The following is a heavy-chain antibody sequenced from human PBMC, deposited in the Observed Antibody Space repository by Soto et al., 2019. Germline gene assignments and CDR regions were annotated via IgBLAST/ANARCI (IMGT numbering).Heavy chain of an antibody. J-gene: IGHJ4*02. D-gene: IGHD2-21*01. CDR1: GGSISSSSYY. V-gene: IGHV4-39*01. Sequence: SETLSLTCTVSGGSISSSSYYWGWIRQPPGKGLEWIGSIYYSGSTYYNPSLKSRVTISVDTSKNQFSLKLSSVTAADTAVYYCVKRSLLVAPTWGQGILVTVSS. CDR2: IYYSGST. CDR3: VKRSLLVAPT.